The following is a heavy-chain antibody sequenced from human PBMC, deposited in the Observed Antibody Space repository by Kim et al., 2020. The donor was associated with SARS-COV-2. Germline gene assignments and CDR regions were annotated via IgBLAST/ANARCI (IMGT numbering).Heavy chain of an antibody. CDR2: IDGSDGTT. Sequence: GGSLRLSCTTSGFTFTGYAMSWVRQAPGKGLEWVSCIDGSDGTTYYGDSVKGRFTISRDNSKNTLYLQMNSLRADDTAVYYCMKGGWGWIWDHWGQGTRVTVSS. CDR3: MKGGWGWIWDH. J-gene: IGHJ4*02. CDR1: GFTFTGYA. V-gene: IGHV3-23*01. D-gene: IGHD2-2*03.